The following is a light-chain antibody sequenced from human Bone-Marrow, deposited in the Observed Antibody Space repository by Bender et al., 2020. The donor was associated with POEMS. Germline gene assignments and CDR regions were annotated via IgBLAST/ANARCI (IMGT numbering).Light chain of an antibody. CDR1: SSNIGTNP. V-gene: IGLV1-44*01. J-gene: IGLJ1*01. CDR2: INN. Sequence: QSVLTQPPSASGTPGQRVTISCSGSSSNIGTNPVNWYQQLPGTAPKLLIYINNQRPSGVPDRFSGSKSGNTASLTISGLQAEDEADYYCCSYKSGSTVFFVFGGGTTVTVL. CDR3: CSYKSGSTVFFV.